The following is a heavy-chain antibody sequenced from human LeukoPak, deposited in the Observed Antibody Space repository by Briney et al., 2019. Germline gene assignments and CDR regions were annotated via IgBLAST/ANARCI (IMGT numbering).Heavy chain of an antibody. Sequence: GGSLRLSCAASGFSFSSNSMSWVRQAPGKGLEWVSAISGSGGRTFYADSVKGRFTISRDNSKNMVYLEMNSLRVEDTAVYYCGKDSYVGVNWFNPRGQGTLVTVSS. CDR2: ISGSGGRT. V-gene: IGHV3-23*01. CDR3: GKDSYVGVNWFNP. CDR1: GFSFSSNS. J-gene: IGHJ5*02. D-gene: IGHD1-26*01.